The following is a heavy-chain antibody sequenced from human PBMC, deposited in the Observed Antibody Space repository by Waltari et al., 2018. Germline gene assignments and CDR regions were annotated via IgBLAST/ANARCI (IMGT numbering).Heavy chain of an antibody. V-gene: IGHV4-34*01. D-gene: IGHD1-26*01. J-gene: IGHJ3*02. CDR3: ARYSGSYDTAFDI. CDR2: INHSGST. Sequence: QVQLQQWGAGLLKPSETLSLTCAVYGGSFSGYYWCWIRQPPGKGLEWIGEINHSGSTNYNPSLKSRVTISVDTSKNQFSLKLSSVTAADTAVYYCARYSGSYDTAFDIWGQGTMVTVSS. CDR1: GGSFSGYY.